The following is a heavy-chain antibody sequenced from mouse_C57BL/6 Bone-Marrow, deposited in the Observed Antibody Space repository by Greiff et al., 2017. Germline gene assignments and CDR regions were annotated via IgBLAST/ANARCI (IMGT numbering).Heavy chain of an antibody. J-gene: IGHJ1*03. CDR1: GYTFTSYT. Sequence: VQLQQSGAELARPGASVKMSCKASGYTFTSYTMHWVKQRPGQGLEWIGYINPSSGYTKYNQKFKDKATLTADKSYSTAYMQLSSLTSEDSAVYYYAIFLPIYYYGSSYVGNWYFDVWGTGTTVTVSS. CDR3: AIFLPIYYYGSSYVGNWYFDV. V-gene: IGHV1-4*01. CDR2: INPSSGYT. D-gene: IGHD1-1*01.